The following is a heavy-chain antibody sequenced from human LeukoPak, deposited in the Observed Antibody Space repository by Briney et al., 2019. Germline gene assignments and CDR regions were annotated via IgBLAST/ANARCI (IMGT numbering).Heavy chain of an antibody. CDR3: ARGPYYDFWSGYYTPFDY. Sequence: SSEALSLTCTVSGGSISSYYWSWIRQPAGKGLEWIGRIYTSGSTNYNPSLKSRVTISVDTSKNQFSLKLSSVTAADTAVYYCARGPYYDFWSGYYTPFDYRGQGTLVTVSS. J-gene: IGHJ4*02. CDR2: IYTSGST. V-gene: IGHV4-4*07. CDR1: GGSISSYY. D-gene: IGHD3-3*01.